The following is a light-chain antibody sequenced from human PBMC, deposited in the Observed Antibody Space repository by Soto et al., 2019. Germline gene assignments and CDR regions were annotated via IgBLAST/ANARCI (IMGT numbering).Light chain of an antibody. Sequence: ETVLTQSPGTVSLSPGERATLSCTTSQNVRSNYLAWYQQKPGQAPRLLIYGVFNRATGIPDRFSGSGSGTDFTLTISGLEPEDSAVYYCQHYDGSPRTFGQGTNLEI. CDR1: QNVRSNY. J-gene: IGKJ2*01. V-gene: IGKV3-20*01. CDR3: QHYDGSPRT. CDR2: GVF.